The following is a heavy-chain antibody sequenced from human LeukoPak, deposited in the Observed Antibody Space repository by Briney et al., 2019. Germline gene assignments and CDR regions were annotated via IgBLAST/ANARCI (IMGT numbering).Heavy chain of an antibody. Sequence: GGSLRLSCAASGFTFDDYGMSWVRQAPGKGLEWVSDINWNGGSTGYADSVKGRFTISRDNAKNSLYLQMNSLRAEDTALYYCARDRKRLLWFGELTLFDYWGQGTLVTVSS. D-gene: IGHD3-10*01. CDR2: INWNGGST. V-gene: IGHV3-20*04. J-gene: IGHJ4*02. CDR1: GFTFDDYG. CDR3: ARDRKRLLWFGELTLFDY.